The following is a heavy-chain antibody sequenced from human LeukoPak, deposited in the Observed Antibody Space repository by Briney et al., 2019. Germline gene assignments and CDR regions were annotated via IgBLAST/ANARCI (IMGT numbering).Heavy chain of an antibody. Sequence: SETLSLTCTVSGGSISSSLYYWGWIRQPPGKGLEWIVTIYYRGSTYYKPSLKSRITIPVDTSKNQFSLKLRSVTATDTAVYYCAKSLYNYKSGTYFRPFDSWGQGTLVTVSS. CDR2: IYYRGST. D-gene: IGHD3-10*01. V-gene: IGHV4-39*01. CDR3: AKSLYNYKSGTYFRPFDS. CDR1: GGSISSSLYY. J-gene: IGHJ4*02.